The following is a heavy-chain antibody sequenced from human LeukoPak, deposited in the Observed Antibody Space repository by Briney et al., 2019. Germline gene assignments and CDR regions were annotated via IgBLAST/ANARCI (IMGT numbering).Heavy chain of an antibody. CDR2: IYYSGST. V-gene: IGHV4-59*08. CDR3: AGSSWYSRVVDY. CDR1: GGSISSYY. Sequence: PSETLSLTCTVSGGSISSYYWSWIRQPPGKGLEWIGYIYYSGSTNYNPSLKSRVTISVDTSKNQFSLKLSSVTAADTAVYYCAGSSWYSRVVDYWGQGTLVTVSS. J-gene: IGHJ4*02. D-gene: IGHD6-13*01.